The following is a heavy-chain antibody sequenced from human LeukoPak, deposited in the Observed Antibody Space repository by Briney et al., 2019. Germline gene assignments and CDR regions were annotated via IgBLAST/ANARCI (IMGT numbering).Heavy chain of an antibody. CDR2: SSAYNGNT. J-gene: IGHJ6*02. V-gene: IGHV1-18*01. CDR3: ARSRHIYYYGMGV. D-gene: IGHD2-21*01. Sequence: VXQAPGQXVEWMGWSSAYNGNTNYAQKLQGRVTMTTDTSTSTAYTELRSLRSDDTAVYYCARSRHIYYYGMGVWGQGTTVTVSS.